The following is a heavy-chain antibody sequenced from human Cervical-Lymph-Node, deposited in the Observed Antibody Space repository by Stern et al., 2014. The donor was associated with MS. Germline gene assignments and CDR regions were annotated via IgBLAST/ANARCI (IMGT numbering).Heavy chain of an antibody. V-gene: IGHV4-61*02. J-gene: IGHJ5*02. CDR1: GGSISSSGYY. D-gene: IGHD1-26*01. CDR3: ATTRWDLFTWNWFDP. CDR2: IHDSGST. Sequence: VQLVESGPGLVKPSQTLSLTCTVSGGSISSSGYYWSWIRQPADKGLEWIGRIHDSGSTYYNPSLKSRVTISMDPAKNQLSLHLPSVTAADTAVYYCATTRWDLFTWNWFDPWGQGTLGTVSS.